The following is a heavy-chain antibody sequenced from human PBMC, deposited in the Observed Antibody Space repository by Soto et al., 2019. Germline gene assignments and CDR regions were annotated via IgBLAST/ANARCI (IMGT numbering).Heavy chain of an antibody. V-gene: IGHV1-2*04. CDR2: INPNSGGT. J-gene: IGHJ6*02. D-gene: IGHD5-12*01. Sequence: ASVKVSCKASGYTFTGYYMHWVRQAPGQGLEWMGWINPNSGGTNYAQKFQGWVTMTRDTSISTAYMELSRLRSDDTAVYYCARSLAHIERYYYYGMDVWGQGTTVTVSS. CDR1: GYTFTGYY. CDR3: ARSLAHIERYYYYGMDV.